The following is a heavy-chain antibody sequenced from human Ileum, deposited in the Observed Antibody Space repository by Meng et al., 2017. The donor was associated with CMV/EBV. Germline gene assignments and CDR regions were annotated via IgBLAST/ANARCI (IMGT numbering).Heavy chain of an antibody. CDR1: DKPFPSFT. D-gene: IGHD1-1*01. V-gene: IGHV1-2*02. J-gene: IGHJ1*01. CDR2: VSPMTGDA. CDR3: VNDISGPSNS. Sequence: ARMVEGGSEVKRPGVSVDVSFKASDKPFPSFTVHWGRQASGQGFELMGWVSPMTGDATSTQKFQGRVAMTKDTSINTVYMELSSLTSDDTAVYYCVNDISGPSNSWGQGTLVTVSS.